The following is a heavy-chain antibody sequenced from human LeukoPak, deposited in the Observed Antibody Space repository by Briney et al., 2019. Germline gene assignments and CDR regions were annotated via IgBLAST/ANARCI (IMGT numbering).Heavy chain of an antibody. D-gene: IGHD4-23*01. CDR2: IYYSGST. CDR1: GGSISSSSYY. CDR3: ARGMDYGGNQHAFDI. Sequence: SETLSLTCTVSGGSISSSSYYWGWIRQPPGKGLEWIGTIYYSGSTYYSPSLKSRVTISLDTSKNQFSLKLTSVTAADTAVYYCARGMDYGGNQHAFDIWGQGTMVTVSS. J-gene: IGHJ3*02. V-gene: IGHV4-39*07.